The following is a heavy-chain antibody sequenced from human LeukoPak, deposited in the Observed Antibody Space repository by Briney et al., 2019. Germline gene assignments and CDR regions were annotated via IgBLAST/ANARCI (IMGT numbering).Heavy chain of an antibody. J-gene: IGHJ1*01. V-gene: IGHV3-48*02. Sequence: PGGSLRLSCAASGFTVSSYSMHWVRQGPAKGLEWVAYISTLSGTIFYADSVKGRFTISRDNAKNSLYLQMDSLRDEDTAVYYCARGGEGTNYFQHWGQGTLVTVSS. CDR3: ARGGEGTNYFQH. CDR1: GFTVSSYS. CDR2: ISTLSGTI. D-gene: IGHD2-8*01.